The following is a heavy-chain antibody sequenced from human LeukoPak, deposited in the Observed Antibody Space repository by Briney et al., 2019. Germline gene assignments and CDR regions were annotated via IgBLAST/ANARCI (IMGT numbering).Heavy chain of an antibody. D-gene: IGHD1-26*01. CDR3: ARSIVGTTLYFDY. CDR2: TYYRSKWYN. J-gene: IGHJ4*02. CDR1: GDSVSGNTAA. V-gene: IGHV6-1*01. Sequence: SQTLSLTRAISGDSVSGNTAAWNWIRQSPSRGLEWLGRTYYRSKWYNDYAVSVKSRIIINPDTSKNQFSLQLNSVTPEDTAVYYCARSIVGTTLYFDYWGQGTLVTVSS.